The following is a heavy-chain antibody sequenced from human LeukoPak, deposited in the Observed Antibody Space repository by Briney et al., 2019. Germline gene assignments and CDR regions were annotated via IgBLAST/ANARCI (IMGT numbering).Heavy chain of an antibody. CDR2: INTNTGNP. V-gene: IGHV7-4-1*02. D-gene: IGHD3-10*01. CDR3: ARDLRRLLLWFGELYDAFDI. CDR1: GGTFSSYA. Sequence: ASVKVSCKASGGTFSSYAISWVRQAPGQGLEWMGWINTNTGNPTYAQGFTGRFVFSLDTSVSTAYLQISSLKAEDTAVYYCARDLRRLLLWFGELYDAFDIWGQGTMVTVSS. J-gene: IGHJ3*02.